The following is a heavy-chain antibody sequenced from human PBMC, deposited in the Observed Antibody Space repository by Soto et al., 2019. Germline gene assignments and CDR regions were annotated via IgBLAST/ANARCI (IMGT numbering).Heavy chain of an antibody. CDR1: GFTFSTYW. J-gene: IGHJ4*02. CDR3: ARAAVAGAGDY. CDR2: IKPDGSET. V-gene: IGHV3-7*01. D-gene: IGHD6-19*01. Sequence: EVQLVESGGGLVQPGGSLRLSCAASGFTFSTYWMSWVRQAPGKGLEWVANIKPDGSETSYIDSVRGRFTISRDNAKNSLYLEMNSLGAEDTAVYYCARAAVAGAGDYWGQGTLVTVSS.